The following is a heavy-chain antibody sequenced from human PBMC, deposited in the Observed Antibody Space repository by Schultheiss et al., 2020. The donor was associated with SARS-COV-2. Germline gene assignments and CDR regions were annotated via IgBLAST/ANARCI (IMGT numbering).Heavy chain of an antibody. V-gene: IGHV3-7*01. CDR2: IKGDGSEK. CDR1: GFTFSRYW. D-gene: IGHD3-16*01. J-gene: IGHJ4*02. Sequence: GESLKISCAASGFTFSRYWMTWVRQAPGKGLEWVACIKGDGSEKHYVDSVRGRFTISRDNAKNSVHLQMNSLRVEDTAVYYCANVGDYGYLWGTYGEDGYWGQGTLVTVSS. CDR3: ANVGDYGYLWGTYGEDGY.